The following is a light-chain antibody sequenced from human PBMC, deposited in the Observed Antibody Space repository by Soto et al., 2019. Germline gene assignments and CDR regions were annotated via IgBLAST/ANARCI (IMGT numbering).Light chain of an antibody. Sequence: QSVLTQPRSVSGSPGQSVTISCTGTSSDVGGYNYVSWYEQHPVKAPKLMIYDVTKRPSGVPDRFSGSKSGNTVSLTISGLQAAYEADSYCCSYAGSYTWVFGTGTKLTVL. V-gene: IGLV2-11*01. CDR1: SSDVGGYNY. CDR3: CSYAGSYTWV. J-gene: IGLJ1*01. CDR2: DVT.